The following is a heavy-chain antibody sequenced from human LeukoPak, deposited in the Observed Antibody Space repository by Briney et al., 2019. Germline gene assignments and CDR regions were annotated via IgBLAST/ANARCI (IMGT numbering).Heavy chain of an antibody. CDR3: ARASGSYCSGTSCNDAFDI. CDR2: ISAYNGNT. J-gene: IGHJ3*02. Sequence: ASVKVSCKASGYTFSSYGITWVRQAPGQGLEWMGWISAYNGNTNYAQNLQGRVTMTTDTSTSTAYLELKSLSSDDTAVYYCARASGSYCSGTSCNDAFDIWGQGTMVTVSS. V-gene: IGHV1-18*01. D-gene: IGHD2-2*01. CDR1: GYTFSSYG.